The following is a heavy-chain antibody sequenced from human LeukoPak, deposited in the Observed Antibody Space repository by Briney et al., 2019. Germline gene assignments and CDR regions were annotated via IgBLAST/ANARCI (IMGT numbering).Heavy chain of an antibody. CDR2: ISASGGMT. CDR3: AXDPXGDYVGGFDM. D-gene: IGHD4-23*01. V-gene: IGHV3-23*01. Sequence: GGSLRLSCAGSGFIFSKYDMSWVRQAPGKGAEWGSGISASGGMTFYADSVKGRFTISRDDSKNTLYLDMNGLRGEGTAVYYXAXDPXGDYVGGFDMWGQGTMVTVSS. J-gene: IGHJ3*02. CDR1: GFIFSKYD.